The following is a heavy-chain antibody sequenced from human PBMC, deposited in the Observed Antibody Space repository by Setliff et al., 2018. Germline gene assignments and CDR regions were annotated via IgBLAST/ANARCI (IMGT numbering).Heavy chain of an antibody. Sequence: ASVKVSCKASGGTFSSYGISWVRQAPGQGLEWMGWISPYSGETNYAQKFQDRLTVTADTSSKTTYMELRSLTSDDTAVYFCTRSRGPRVVLAADFDFWGQGTLVTVSS. D-gene: IGHD3-16*01. CDR3: TRSRGPRVVLAADFDF. CDR2: ISPYSGET. V-gene: IGHV1-18*01. CDR1: GGTFSSYG. J-gene: IGHJ4*02.